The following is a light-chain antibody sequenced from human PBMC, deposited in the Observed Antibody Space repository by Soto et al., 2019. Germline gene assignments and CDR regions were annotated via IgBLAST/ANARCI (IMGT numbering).Light chain of an antibody. J-gene: IGLJ1*01. V-gene: IGLV1-44*01. CDR2: SNN. CDR1: RSNIGSKT. CDR3: ATRDDRLNGL. Sequence: QSVLTQPPSASGTPGQRVTISCSGSRSNIGSKTVNWYQQLPGTAPKLLIYSNNQRPSGVPDRFSGSKSGTSASLAISGLQSEDEGDYYWATRDDRLNGLFGTGTKLTVL.